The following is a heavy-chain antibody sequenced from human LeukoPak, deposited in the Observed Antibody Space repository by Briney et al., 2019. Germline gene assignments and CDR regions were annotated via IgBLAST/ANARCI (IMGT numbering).Heavy chain of an antibody. CDR1: GFTFSSYA. Sequence: PGGSLRLSCAASGFTFSSYAMSWVRQAPGKGLEWVSAISGSGGSTYYADSEKGRFTISRDNSKNTLYLQMNSLRAEDTAVYYCAKDWYYYGSGSPTHWYFDLWGRGTLVTVSS. J-gene: IGHJ2*01. CDR3: AKDWYYYGSGSPTHWYFDL. V-gene: IGHV3-23*01. D-gene: IGHD3-10*01. CDR2: ISGSGGST.